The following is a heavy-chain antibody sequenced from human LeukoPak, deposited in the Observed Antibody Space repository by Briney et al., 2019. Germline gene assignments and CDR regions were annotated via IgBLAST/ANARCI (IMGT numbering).Heavy chain of an antibody. CDR3: ARGPYDSSGYYGAFDI. CDR1: GYTFTGYY. Sequence: ASVKVSCKASGYTFTGYYMHWVRQAPGQGLEWMGRINPNSGGTNYAQKFQGRVTMTRDTSISTAYMELSSLRSEDTAVYYCARGPYDSSGYYGAFDIWGQGTMVTVSS. CDR2: INPNSGGT. J-gene: IGHJ3*02. V-gene: IGHV1-2*06. D-gene: IGHD3-22*01.